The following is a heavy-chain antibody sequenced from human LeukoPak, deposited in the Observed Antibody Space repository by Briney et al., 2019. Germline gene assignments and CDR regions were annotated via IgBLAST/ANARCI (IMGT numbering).Heavy chain of an antibody. CDR1: GYTFTGYY. D-gene: IGHD6-13*01. J-gene: IGHJ4*02. Sequence: ASVKVSCKASGYTFTGYYIHWVRQAPGQGLEWMGWINPNSGDTNYAQKFQGGVTITRDTSISTAYMELSRLRSDDTAIYYCARDPPAAAGTDWGQGTLVTVSS. V-gene: IGHV1-2*02. CDR2: INPNSGDT. CDR3: ARDPPAAAGTD.